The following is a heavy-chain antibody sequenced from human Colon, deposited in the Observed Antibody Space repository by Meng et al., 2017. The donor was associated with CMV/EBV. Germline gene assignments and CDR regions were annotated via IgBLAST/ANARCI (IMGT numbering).Heavy chain of an antibody. CDR1: GFPFSSYA. J-gene: IGHJ5*02. Sequence: EVHLLESGGGLVQLGGSLRLAGAASGFPFSSYAMTWVRQAPGKGLEWVSTIIGNGGITYYAQSVRGRFTISRDDSKNTLYLQMDSLRAEDTALYYCVKSKDFGDSCPGASWGQGILVTVSS. D-gene: IGHD4-17*01. CDR2: IIGNGGIT. CDR3: VKSKDFGDSCPGAS. V-gene: IGHV3-23*01.